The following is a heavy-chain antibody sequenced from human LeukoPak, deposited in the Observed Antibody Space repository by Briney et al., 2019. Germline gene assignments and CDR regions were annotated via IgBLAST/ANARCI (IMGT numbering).Heavy chain of an antibody. CDR3: ARDCSGGSCYGAFDI. V-gene: IGHV4-30-4*01. J-gene: IGHJ3*02. Sequence: PSETLSLTCTVSGASIRSGDYYWSWIRQPPGKGLEWIGYIYDSGSTYYNPSLKSRITISVDTSENRFSLKLSSVTATDTAVYYCARDCSGGSCYGAFDIWDQGTMVTVSS. CDR1: GASIRSGDYY. D-gene: IGHD2-15*01. CDR2: IYDSGST.